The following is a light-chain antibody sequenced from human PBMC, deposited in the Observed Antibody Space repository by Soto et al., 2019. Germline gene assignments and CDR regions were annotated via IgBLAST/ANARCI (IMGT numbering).Light chain of an antibody. Sequence: QSMLTQPPSASGSPGQSVTISCTGTSSDVGGYNYVSWYQQHPGKAPKLMIYEVSKRPSGVPDRFSGSKSGNTASLTVSGLQAEDEADYFCSSYAGSNKLVFGGGTKVTVL. CDR2: EVS. V-gene: IGLV2-8*01. CDR3: SSYAGSNKLV. CDR1: SSDVGGYNY. J-gene: IGLJ2*01.